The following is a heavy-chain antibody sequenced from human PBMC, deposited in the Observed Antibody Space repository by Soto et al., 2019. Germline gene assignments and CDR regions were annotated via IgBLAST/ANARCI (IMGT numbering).Heavy chain of an antibody. J-gene: IGHJ6*02. CDR1: GGSISSYY. CDR3: ARDAPTSLGMDG. CDR2: IYYSGST. Sequence: SETLSLTCTVSGGSISSYYWSWIRQPPGKGLEWIGYIYYSGSTNYNPSLKSRVTISVDTSKNQFSLKLSSVTAADTAVYYCARDAPTSLGMDGWGQGTTVTVSS. V-gene: IGHV4-59*01.